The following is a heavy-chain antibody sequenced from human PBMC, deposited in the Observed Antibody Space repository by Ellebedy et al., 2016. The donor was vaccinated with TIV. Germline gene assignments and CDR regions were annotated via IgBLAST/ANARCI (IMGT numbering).Heavy chain of an antibody. CDR2: IHYSGDT. CDR1: GGSITSGGYY. V-gene: IGHV4-31*03. D-gene: IGHD6-6*01. CDR3: ARLLAARPNDDS. J-gene: IGHJ5*01. Sequence: SETLSLXXTVSGGSITSGGYYWSWVRQHPGKGLEWIGYIHYSGDTYYNPSLNSRVTMSMDTSRNQFSLKLTSVTAADTAMYYCARLLAARPNDDSWGHGALVTVSS.